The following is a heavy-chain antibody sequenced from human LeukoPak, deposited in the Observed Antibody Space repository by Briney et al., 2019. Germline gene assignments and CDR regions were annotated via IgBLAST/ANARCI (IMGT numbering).Heavy chain of an antibody. Sequence: GGSLRLSCAASGFTFDDYATHWVRQAPGKGLEWVSGISWNSGSIGYADSVKGRFTISRDNAKNSLYLQMNSLRAEDTALYYCAKDISYDSSGSQDIWGQGTMVTVSS. D-gene: IGHD3-22*01. J-gene: IGHJ3*02. CDR2: ISWNSGSI. CDR1: GFTFDDYA. CDR3: AKDISYDSSGSQDI. V-gene: IGHV3-9*01.